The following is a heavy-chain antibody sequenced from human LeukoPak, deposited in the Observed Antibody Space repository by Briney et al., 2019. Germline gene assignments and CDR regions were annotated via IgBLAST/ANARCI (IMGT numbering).Heavy chain of an antibody. D-gene: IGHD1-26*01. CDR3: AREGGSYYYFDY. V-gene: IGHV4-59*01. CDR2: IYYSGST. J-gene: IGHJ4*02. Sequence: RASETLSLTCTVSGGSISSYYWSWIRQPPGKGLEWIGYIYYSGSTNYNPSLKSRVTISVDTSKNQFSLKLSSVTAADTAVYYCAREGGSYYYFDYWGQGTLVTVSS. CDR1: GGSISSYY.